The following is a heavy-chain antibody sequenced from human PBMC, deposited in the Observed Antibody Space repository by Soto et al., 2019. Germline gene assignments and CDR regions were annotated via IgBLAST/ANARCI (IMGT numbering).Heavy chain of an antibody. J-gene: IGHJ6*02. Sequence: QVQLVESGGGVVQPGRSLRLSCAASGFTFSSYAMHWVRQAPGKGLEWVAVISYDGSNKYYEDSVNGRFTISIDNFKRSLYVLMDCLGAQDATVYYCARYFSSVYTSGIDVWGQGNTVTLFS. CDR1: GFTFSSYA. V-gene: IGHV3-30-3*01. CDR2: ISYDGSNK. CDR3: ARYFSSVYTSGIDV. D-gene: IGHD6-13*01.